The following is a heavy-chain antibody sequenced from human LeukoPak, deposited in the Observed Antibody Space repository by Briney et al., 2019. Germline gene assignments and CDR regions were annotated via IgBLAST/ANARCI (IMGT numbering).Heavy chain of an antibody. J-gene: IGHJ4*02. D-gene: IGHD3-10*01. CDR2: IYYSGST. V-gene: IGHV4-59*12. Sequence: SETPSLTCTVSGGSISTYYWSWIRQLPGKGLEWIGYIYYSGSTAYNPSLKSRVTISVDTSKNQFSLKLSSVTAADTAVYYCARDTGLLWFGVDYWGQGTLVTVSS. CDR3: ARDTGLLWFGVDY. CDR1: GGSISTYY.